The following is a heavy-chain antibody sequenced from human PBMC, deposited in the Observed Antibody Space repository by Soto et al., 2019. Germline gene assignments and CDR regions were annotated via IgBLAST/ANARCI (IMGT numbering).Heavy chain of an antibody. D-gene: IGHD7-27*01. CDR3: ATNWGGGLHSEGYNWLDP. CDR2: ISPIFGTT. V-gene: IGHV1-69*01. J-gene: IGHJ5*02. Sequence: QVQLVQSGAEVKKPGSSVKISCRASGGTFSAYTLSWVRQAPGQGLEWLGGISPIFGTTKYSQKFQGRVTFTADESAGTAYLELRSLRSDDMAVYYCATNWGGGLHSEGYNWLDPWGQGTRVTVSS. CDR1: GGTFSAYT.